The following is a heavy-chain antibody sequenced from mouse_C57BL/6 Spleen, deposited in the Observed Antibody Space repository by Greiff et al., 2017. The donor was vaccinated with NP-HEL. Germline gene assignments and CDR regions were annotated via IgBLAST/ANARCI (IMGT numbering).Heavy chain of an antibody. V-gene: IGHV1-55*01. Sequence: QVQLQQPGAELVKPGASVKMSCKASGYTFTSYWITWVKQRPGQGLEWIGDIYPGSGSTNYTEKFKSKATLTVDTSSSPAYMPLSSRTSEDSAVYYWARTAYGTPVCARDSWGQCTTLTDSS. J-gene: IGHJ2*01. CDR1: GYTFTSYW. D-gene: IGHD2-1*01. CDR2: IYPGSGST. CDR3: ARTAYGTPVCARDS.